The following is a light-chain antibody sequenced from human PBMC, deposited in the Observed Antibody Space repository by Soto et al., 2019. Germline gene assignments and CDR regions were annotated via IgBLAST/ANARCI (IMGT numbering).Light chain of an antibody. J-gene: IGKJ4*01. V-gene: IGKV3-11*01. CDR3: QQRGNWPLT. CDR1: QSVSSY. CDR2: DAS. Sequence: EIVLTQSPATPSLSPGERATLSCRASQSVSSYLAWYQYKPGQAPRLLIYDASNRATGIPARFSGSGSGTDFTLTISSLEPEDFAVYYCQQRGNWPLTFGGGTKVEIK.